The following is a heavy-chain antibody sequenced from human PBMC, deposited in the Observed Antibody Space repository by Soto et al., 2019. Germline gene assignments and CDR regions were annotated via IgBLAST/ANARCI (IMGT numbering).Heavy chain of an antibody. Sequence: QVQLQESGPGLVKPSQTLSLTCTVSGGSISSGGYYWSWIRQHPGKGLEWIGYIYYSGSTYYNPSLKSRVTISADTSNNQSALKLSYVTAADTAVYYCARLGRYSNYFDYWGQGTLVTVSS. CDR3: ARLGRYSNYFDY. J-gene: IGHJ4*02. V-gene: IGHV4-31*03. CDR1: GGSISSGGYY. D-gene: IGHD4-4*01. CDR2: IYYSGST.